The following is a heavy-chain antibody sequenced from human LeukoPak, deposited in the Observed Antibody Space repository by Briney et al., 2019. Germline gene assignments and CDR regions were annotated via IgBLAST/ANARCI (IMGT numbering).Heavy chain of an antibody. CDR3: ARVRRRYDILTGYYGLDY. CDR1: GYTFTSYG. J-gene: IGHJ4*02. V-gene: IGHV1-18*01. CDR2: ISAYNGNT. Sequence: ASVKVSCKASGYTFTSYGISWVRQAPGQGLEWMGWISAYNGNTNYAQKLQGRVTMTTDTSTSTAYMELRSLRSDDTAVYYCARVRRRYDILTGYYGLDYWGQGTLVTVSS. D-gene: IGHD3-9*01.